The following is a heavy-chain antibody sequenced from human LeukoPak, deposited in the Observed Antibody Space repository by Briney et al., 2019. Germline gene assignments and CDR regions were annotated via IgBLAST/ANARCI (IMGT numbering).Heavy chain of an antibody. Sequence: GRSLRLSCAASGFTFDDYAMHWVRQAPGKGLEWVSGISWNSGSIGYADSVKGRFTISRDNAKNSLYLQMNSLGAEDTALYYCARDRGGYCSGGTCSFRYWGQGTLVTVSS. CDR1: GFTFDDYA. CDR2: ISWNSGSI. V-gene: IGHV3-9*01. J-gene: IGHJ4*02. D-gene: IGHD2-15*01. CDR3: ARDRGGYCSGGTCSFRY.